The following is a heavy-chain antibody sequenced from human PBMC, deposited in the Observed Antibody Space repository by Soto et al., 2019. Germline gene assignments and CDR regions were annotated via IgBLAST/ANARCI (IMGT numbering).Heavy chain of an antibody. CDR2: ISDSGGSP. CDR1: GFTFSSYT. CDR3: TKARCSGNPCYVPDY. J-gene: IGHJ4*01. V-gene: IGHV3-23*01. D-gene: IGHD2-15*01. Sequence: XGXXXLSCAASGFTFSSYTMAWVRQAPGKGLEWVSAISDSGGSPYYADTVQGRFTISRDNSKNTLYLLMNSLRAEDTTNYYFTKARCSGNPCYVPDYWGHGTLVTVSS.